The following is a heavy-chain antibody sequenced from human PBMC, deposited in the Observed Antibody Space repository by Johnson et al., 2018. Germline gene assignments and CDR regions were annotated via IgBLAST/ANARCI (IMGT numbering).Heavy chain of an antibody. CDR1: GGSFNYHY. V-gene: IGHV4-34*01. J-gene: IGHJ5*02. Sequence: QVQLQQWGAGLLKPSETLSLTCAVSGGSFNYHYWTWIRQTPGKGLEWLGELNPQGEANYNPSLESRVLISLDTSKNHFSLQLNSVTAADTAVYFCARERGWGEGRKRWFDPWGQGTLVTVSS. CDR3: ARERGWGEGRKRWFDP. D-gene: IGHD3-16*01. CDR2: LNPQGEA.